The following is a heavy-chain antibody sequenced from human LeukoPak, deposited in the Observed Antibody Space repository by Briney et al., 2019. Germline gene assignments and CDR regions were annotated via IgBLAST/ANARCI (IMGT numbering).Heavy chain of an antibody. CDR2: IYHNGNS. V-gene: IGHV4-39*02. Sequence: PSESLSLTCSVSGGSITNGDYYWAWIRQPPGKGLEWIATIYHNGNSYYNPSLKSRVTISVDTSASQFSLKLTFVTAADAAIYYCTREGSGRGIYFDHWGQGTLVTVSS. CDR1: GGSITNGDYY. CDR3: TREGSGRGIYFDH. J-gene: IGHJ4*02. D-gene: IGHD3-10*01.